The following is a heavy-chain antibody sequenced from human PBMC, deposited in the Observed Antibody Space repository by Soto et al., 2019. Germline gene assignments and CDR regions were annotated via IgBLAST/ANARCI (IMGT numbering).Heavy chain of an antibody. J-gene: IGHJ5*02. D-gene: IGHD6-6*01. CDR3: ANLQADSSSSGPGWFDP. CDR1: GGTFSSYA. V-gene: IGHV1-69*13. Sequence: SVKVSCKASGGTFSSYAISWVRQAPGQGLGWMGGIIPIFGTANYAQKFQGRVTITADESTSTAYMELSSLRSEDTAVYYCANLQADSSSSGPGWFDPWGQGTLVTVSS. CDR2: IIPIFGTA.